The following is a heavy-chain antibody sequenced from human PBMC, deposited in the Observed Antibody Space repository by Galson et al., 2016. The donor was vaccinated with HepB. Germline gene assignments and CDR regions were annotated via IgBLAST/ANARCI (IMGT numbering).Heavy chain of an antibody. V-gene: IGHV3-30*14. CDR2: ISYDGNNK. CDR3: ARDGKGGGFL. D-gene: IGHD3-3*01. J-gene: IGHJ4*02. Sequence: SLRLSCAASGFTFSSYAMHWVRQAPGKGLEWVAVISYDGNNKYYADSVKGRFTISRDSSKNTMYLQMNSLKVEDTAVYYCARDGKGGGFLGGPGTLVTVSS. CDR1: GFTFSSYA.